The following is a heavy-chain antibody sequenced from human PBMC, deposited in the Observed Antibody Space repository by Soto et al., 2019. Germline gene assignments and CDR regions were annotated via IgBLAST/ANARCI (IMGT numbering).Heavy chain of an antibody. Sequence: EVQLVESGGGLVQPGGSLRLSCAASGFTVSSNYMSWVRQAPGKGLEWVSVIYSGGSTYYADSVKGRFTISRHNSKNTLYLQMNSLRAEDTAVYYCARKVAGSWSGYLDDYYYYYMDVWGKGTTVTVSS. D-gene: IGHD3-3*01. V-gene: IGHV3-53*04. CDR1: GFTVSSNY. J-gene: IGHJ6*03. CDR2: IYSGGST. CDR3: ARKVAGSWSGYLDDYYYYYMDV.